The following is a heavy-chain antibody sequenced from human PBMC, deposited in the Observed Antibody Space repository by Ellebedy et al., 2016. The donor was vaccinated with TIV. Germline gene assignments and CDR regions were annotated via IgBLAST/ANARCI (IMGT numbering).Heavy chain of an antibody. D-gene: IGHD6-19*01. CDR1: GGSFSGYY. CDR3: AMWPVSA. Sequence: SETLSLXXAVYGGSFSGYYWSWIRQPPGKGLEWIGEINHSGSTNYNPSLKSRVTISVDTSKNQFSLKLSSVTAADTAVYYCAMWPVSAWGQGTLVTVSS. J-gene: IGHJ5*02. V-gene: IGHV4-34*01. CDR2: INHSGST.